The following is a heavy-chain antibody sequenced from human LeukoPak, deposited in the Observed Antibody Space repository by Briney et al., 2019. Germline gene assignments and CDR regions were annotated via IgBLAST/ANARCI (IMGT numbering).Heavy chain of an antibody. CDR1: GYTLTELS. J-gene: IGHJ6*03. Sequence: ASVKVSCKVSGYTLTELSMHWVRQALGKGLEWMGRFDPEDGETIYAQKFQGRVTMTEDTSTDTAYMELSSLRSEDTAVYYCATKGDSSSKYYYMDVWGKGTTVTVSS. V-gene: IGHV1-24*01. CDR2: FDPEDGET. CDR3: ATKGDSSSKYYYMDV. D-gene: IGHD6-6*01.